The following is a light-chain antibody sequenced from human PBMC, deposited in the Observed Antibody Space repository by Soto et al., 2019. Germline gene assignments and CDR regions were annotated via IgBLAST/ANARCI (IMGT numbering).Light chain of an antibody. CDR3: SSYTTSSTWV. Sequence: QSVLTQPASVSGSPGQSITISCTGTSSDVGGYKYVSWYRHHPGKAPKLMIYEVSNRPSGVSNRFSGPKSGNTASLTISGLQAEDEADYYCSSYTTSSTWVFGGGTKLTVL. J-gene: IGLJ3*02. V-gene: IGLV2-14*01. CDR2: EVS. CDR1: SSDVGGYKY.